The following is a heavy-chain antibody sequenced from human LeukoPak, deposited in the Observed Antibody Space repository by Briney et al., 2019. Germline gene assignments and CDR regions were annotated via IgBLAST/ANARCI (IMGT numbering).Heavy chain of an antibody. Sequence: ASVKVSFKASGYTFTSYDINWVRQATGQGLEWMGWMNPNSGNTGYAQKFQGRVTMTRNTSISTAYMELSSLRSEDTAVYYCARVQRGSGSYYARHYFDYWGQGTLVTVSS. J-gene: IGHJ4*02. V-gene: IGHV1-8*01. CDR2: MNPNSGNT. CDR3: ARVQRGSGSYYARHYFDY. D-gene: IGHD3-10*01. CDR1: GYTFTSYD.